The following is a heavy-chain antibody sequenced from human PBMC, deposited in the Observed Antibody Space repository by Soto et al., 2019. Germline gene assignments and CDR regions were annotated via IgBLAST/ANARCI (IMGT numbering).Heavy chain of an antibody. CDR1: GGSISSGGYS. V-gene: IGHV4-30-2*01. D-gene: IGHD4-17*01. CDR3: ARAIGPTVKGNWFDP. J-gene: IGHJ5*02. Sequence: QLQLQESGSGLVKPSQTLSLTCAVSGGSISSGGYSWSWIRQPPGKGLEWIGYIYHSGRTYYNPSLKSRVTISVDRSKNQFSLKLSSVTAADTAVYYCARAIGPTVKGNWFDPWGQGTLVTVSS. CDR2: IYHSGRT.